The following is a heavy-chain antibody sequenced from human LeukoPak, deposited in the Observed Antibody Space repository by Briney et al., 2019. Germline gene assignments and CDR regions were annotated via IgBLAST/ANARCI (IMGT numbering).Heavy chain of an antibody. CDR2: ISYDGSNK. Sequence: PGGSLRLSCAASGFTFSSYGMHWVRQAPGKGLEWVAVISYDGSNKYYADSVKGRFTISRDNSKNTLYLQMNSLRAEDTAVYYCAKDLAGAYSSGWYPDYYFDYWGQGTLVTVSS. J-gene: IGHJ4*02. CDR1: GFTFSSYG. D-gene: IGHD6-19*01. CDR3: AKDLAGAYSSGWYPDYYFDY. V-gene: IGHV3-30*18.